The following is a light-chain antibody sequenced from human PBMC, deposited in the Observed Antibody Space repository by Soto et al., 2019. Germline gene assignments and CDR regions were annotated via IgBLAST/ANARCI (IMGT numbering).Light chain of an antibody. CDR1: QSVSSSY. J-gene: IGKJ1*01. V-gene: IGKV3-20*01. Sequence: EIVFTQSPGTLSMSPGESATLSCRTSQSVSSSYLAWYQQKPGQAPRLLIYGASSRATGIPDRFSGSGSGTDFTLTIGRLEPEDFAVYYCQQYGSSPWTFGQGTKV. CDR3: QQYGSSPWT. CDR2: GAS.